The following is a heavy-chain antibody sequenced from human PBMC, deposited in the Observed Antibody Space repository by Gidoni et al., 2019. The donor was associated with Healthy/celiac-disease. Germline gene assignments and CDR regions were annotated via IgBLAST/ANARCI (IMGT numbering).Heavy chain of an antibody. J-gene: IGHJ6*02. Sequence: EVQLVESGGGLVKPGGSLRLSCAASGFTFSSYSMNWVRQAPGKGLEWVSSISSSSSYIYYADSVKGRFTISRDNAKNSLYLQMNSLRAEDTAVYYCAAARAAAGFVYYDYGMDVWGQGTTVTVSS. CDR1: GFTFSSYS. CDR3: AAARAAAGFVYYDYGMDV. CDR2: ISSSSSYI. D-gene: IGHD6-13*01. V-gene: IGHV3-21*01.